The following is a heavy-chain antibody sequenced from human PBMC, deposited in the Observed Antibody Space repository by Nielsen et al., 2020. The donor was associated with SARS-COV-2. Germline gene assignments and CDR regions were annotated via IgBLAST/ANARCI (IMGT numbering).Heavy chain of an antibody. V-gene: IGHV4-4*02. CDR3: ARDAQTGLFDY. CDR1: GGSISSSNW. CDR2: IYHSGST. Sequence: SETLSLTCAVSGGSISSSNWWSWVRQPPGKGLEWIGEIYHSGSTNYNPSLKSRVTISVDTSKNQFSLKLSSVTAADTAVYYCARDAQTGLFDYWGQGTLVTVSS. J-gene: IGHJ4*02.